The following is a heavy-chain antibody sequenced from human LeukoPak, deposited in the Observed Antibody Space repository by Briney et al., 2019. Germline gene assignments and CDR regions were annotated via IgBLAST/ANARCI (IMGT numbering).Heavy chain of an antibody. CDR1: GGSISSGAYY. CDR2: IYYSGST. CDR3: ARVHSNYVLNWFDP. J-gene: IGHJ5*02. V-gene: IGHV4-31*02. D-gene: IGHD4-11*01. Sequence: SETLSLTCTVSGGSISSGAYYWSWIRQHPGKGLEWIGHIYYSGSTYYNPSLKSRVTISVDTSNNQFSLKLSSVTAADTAVYYCARVHSNYVLNWFDPWGQGTLVTVSS.